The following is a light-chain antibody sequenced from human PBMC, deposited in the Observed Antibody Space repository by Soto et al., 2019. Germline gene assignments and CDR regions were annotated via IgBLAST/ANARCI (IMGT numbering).Light chain of an antibody. J-gene: IGKJ2*01. V-gene: IGKV1-33*01. Sequence: DIQMTQSPSSLSASVGDRVTITCQARQDISNYLKWYQQKPGKAPKLLIYDASNLETGVPSRFSGSGSGTDFTFTISSLQPEDIATYYCQQNDNLPPTFGQGPKLEIK. CDR2: DAS. CDR3: QQNDNLPPT. CDR1: QDISNY.